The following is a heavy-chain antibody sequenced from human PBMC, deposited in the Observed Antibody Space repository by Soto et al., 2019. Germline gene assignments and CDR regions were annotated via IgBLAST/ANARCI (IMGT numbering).Heavy chain of an antibody. CDR3: ARRRVGGWADLDY. V-gene: IGHV3-66*03. CDR2: LYSGGNT. Sequence: EVQLVESGGGLIQPGGSLRLSCAASGFTVSSTSMTWVRQAPGKGLEWVSVLYSGGNTNYADSVKGRFTISRDDSKNTLYLQMNSLRAEDTAVYYCARRRVGGWADLDYWGQGTLVTVSS. CDR1: GFTVSSTS. J-gene: IGHJ4*02. D-gene: IGHD6-19*01.